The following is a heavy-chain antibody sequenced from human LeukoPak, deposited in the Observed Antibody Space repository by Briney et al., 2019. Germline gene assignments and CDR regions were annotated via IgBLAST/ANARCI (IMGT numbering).Heavy chain of an antibody. V-gene: IGHV3-23*01. CDR3: AKTPGDCTGGTCYSFDY. Sequence: PGGSLRLSCEASGFTFSSYAMSWVRQAPGKGLEWVSGIIGSGGSTYYGDSAKGRFTVSRDNSKNTLYLQMNSLRAEDTAVYYCAKTPGDCTGGTCYSFDYWGQGSVVTVSS. J-gene: IGHJ4*02. D-gene: IGHD2-15*01. CDR2: IIGSGGST. CDR1: GFTFSSYA.